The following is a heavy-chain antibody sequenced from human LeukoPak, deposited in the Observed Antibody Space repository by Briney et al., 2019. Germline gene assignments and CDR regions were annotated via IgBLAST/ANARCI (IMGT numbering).Heavy chain of an antibody. CDR3: ARQPPNYYDSSGFFDY. CDR1: GGSISSGGYY. CDR2: IYYSGST. J-gene: IGHJ4*02. Sequence: SQTLSLTCTVSGGSISSGGYYWSWIRQPPGKGLEWIGYIYYSGSTNYNPSLKSRVTISVDTSKNQFSLKLSSVTAADTAVYYCARQPPNYYDSSGFFDYWGLGTLVTVSS. V-gene: IGHV4-61*08. D-gene: IGHD3-22*01.